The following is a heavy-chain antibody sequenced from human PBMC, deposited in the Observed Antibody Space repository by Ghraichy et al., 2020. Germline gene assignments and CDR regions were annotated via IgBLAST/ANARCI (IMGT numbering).Heavy chain of an antibody. CDR2: VHYSKTT. D-gene: IGHD3-3*01. V-gene: IGHV4-39*02. J-gene: IGHJ5*02. CDR3: ARHSVSRFLNWFDP. Sequence: SETLSLTCTVSGGSIRSTNDYWAWIRQSPGKGLEWIGSVHYSKTTYYNPSLRSRVTISADTSKNHFSLKVTSMTAADTAVYYCARHSVSRFLNWFDPWGQGTLVIVSS. CDR1: GGSIRSTNDY.